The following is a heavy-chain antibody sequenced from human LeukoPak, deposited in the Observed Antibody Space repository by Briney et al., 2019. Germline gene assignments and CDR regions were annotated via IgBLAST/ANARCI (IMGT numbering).Heavy chain of an antibody. CDR2: IYYSEST. CDR1: GGSISSYY. D-gene: IGHD5-24*01. CDR3: ARGRDGYRA. V-gene: IGHV4-59*01. Sequence: PSETLSLTCTVSGGSISSYYWSWIRQPPGKGLEWIGYIYYSESTNYNPSLKSRVTISVDTSKNQFSLKLSSVTAADTAVYYCARGRDGYRAWGQGTLVTVSS. J-gene: IGHJ4*02.